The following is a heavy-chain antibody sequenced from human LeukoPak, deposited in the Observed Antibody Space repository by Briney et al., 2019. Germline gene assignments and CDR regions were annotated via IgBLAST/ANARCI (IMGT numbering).Heavy chain of an antibody. D-gene: IGHD2-15*01. Sequence: SETLSRTCTVSGGSISSYYWSWIRQPPGKGLEWIGYIYYSGSTNYNPSLKSRVTISVVTSKNQFSLKLSSVTAADTAMYYCARHPCSGGSCYSIDYWGQGTLVTVSS. J-gene: IGHJ4*02. CDR3: ARHPCSGGSCYSIDY. CDR1: GGSISSYY. V-gene: IGHV4-59*08. CDR2: IYYSGST.